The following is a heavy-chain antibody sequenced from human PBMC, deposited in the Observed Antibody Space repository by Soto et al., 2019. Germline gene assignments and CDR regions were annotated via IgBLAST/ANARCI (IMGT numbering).Heavy chain of an antibody. Sequence: VQLVESGGGVVQPGRSLRLSCAASGFTFSSYGMHWVRQAPGKGLEWVAVISYDGSNKYYADSVKGRFTISRDNSQNPLYLQMNRLRAEETAVYYCAKSPLGSGSHYYYYGMDVWGQGATVTVSS. J-gene: IGHJ6*01. CDR1: GFTFSSYG. D-gene: IGHD3-10*01. CDR2: ISYDGSNK. V-gene: IGHV3-30*18. CDR3: AKSPLGSGSHYYYYGMDV.